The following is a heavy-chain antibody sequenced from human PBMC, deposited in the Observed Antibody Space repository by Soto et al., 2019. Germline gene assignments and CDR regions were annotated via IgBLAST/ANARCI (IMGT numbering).Heavy chain of an antibody. Sequence: SVTLSLTCTVSGGTIRSYYWRRIRQPPGKGLEWIGYINDSGSTNYNPSLKSRVTISVDTSKNQFSLKLSSVTAADTAVYYCAREAPYSNDGYYYYYMDVWGKGTTVTGSS. J-gene: IGHJ6*03. D-gene: IGHD4-4*01. V-gene: IGHV4-59*01. CDR2: INDSGST. CDR1: GGTIRSYY. CDR3: AREAPYSNDGYYYYYMDV.